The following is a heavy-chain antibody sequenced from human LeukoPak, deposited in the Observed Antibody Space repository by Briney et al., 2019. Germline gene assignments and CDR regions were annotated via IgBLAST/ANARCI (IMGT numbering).Heavy chain of an antibody. Sequence: GGSLRLSCAAPGFTFSSYAVRGVRQATGKGLEGVSAIRCSGGSTYYADIVKGRFNISRDNSKNTLYLQMNSRRAEETAVYYCAKDTVVGYSSSLYLDYWGQGALVTLAS. CDR3: AKDTVVGYSSSLYLDY. J-gene: IGHJ4*02. D-gene: IGHD6-13*01. V-gene: IGHV3-23*01. CDR1: GFTFSSYA. CDR2: IRCSGGST.